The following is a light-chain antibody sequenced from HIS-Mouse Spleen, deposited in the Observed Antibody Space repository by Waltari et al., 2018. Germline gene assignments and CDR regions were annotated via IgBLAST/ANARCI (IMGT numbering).Light chain of an antibody. V-gene: IGLV1-47*01. Sequence: QSVLTPPPSASGTPGQRVPISCSGSSSNFGSNYVYWSQQLPGTAPKRLIYRNNQRPSGVPDRFSGSKSGTSASLAISGLRSEDEADYYCAAWDDSLSGVVFGGGTKLTVL. CDR1: SSNFGSNY. CDR3: AAWDDSLSGVV. CDR2: RNN. J-gene: IGLJ2*01.